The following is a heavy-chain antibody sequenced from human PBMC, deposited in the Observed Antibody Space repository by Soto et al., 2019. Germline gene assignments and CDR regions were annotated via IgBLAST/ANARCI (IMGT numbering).Heavy chain of an antibody. CDR1: GFTFSSYW. J-gene: IGHJ4*02. D-gene: IGHD4-17*01. Sequence: GGSLRLSCAASGFTFSSYWMSWVRQAPGKGLEWVANIKQDGSEKYYVDSVKGRFTISRDNAKNSLYLQMNSLRAEDTAVYYCATGQDYGDYGSLDYWRQGTLVTVSS. CDR3: ATGQDYGDYGSLDY. V-gene: IGHV3-7*03. CDR2: IKQDGSEK.